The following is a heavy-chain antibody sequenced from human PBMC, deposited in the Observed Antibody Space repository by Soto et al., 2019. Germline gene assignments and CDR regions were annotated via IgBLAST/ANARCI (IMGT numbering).Heavy chain of an antibody. CDR2: ISAYNGNT. J-gene: IGHJ5*02. CDR1: GYTFTSYG. Sequence: GASVKVSCKASGYTFTSYGISWVRQAPGQGLEWMGWISAYNGNTNYAQKLQGRVTMTTDTSTSTAYMELRSLRSDDTAVYYCARETLEYSSSSGWFDPWGQGTLVTVSS. D-gene: IGHD6-6*01. CDR3: ARETLEYSSSSGWFDP. V-gene: IGHV1-18*01.